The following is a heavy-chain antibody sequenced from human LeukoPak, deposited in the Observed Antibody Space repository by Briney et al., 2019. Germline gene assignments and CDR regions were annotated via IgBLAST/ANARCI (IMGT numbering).Heavy chain of an antibody. CDR1: GGSISSYY. V-gene: IGHV4-59*01. D-gene: IGHD1-26*01. J-gene: IGHJ4*02. CDR2: IYHSGTT. CDR3: ARNIVGPRQVDY. Sequence: SETLSLTCTVSGGSISSYYWSWLRQPPGKGLEWIGYIYHSGTTNYNPSLKSRVTISVDTSKSQFSLKLSSVTAADTAIYYCARNIVGPRQVDYWGQGTLVTVSS.